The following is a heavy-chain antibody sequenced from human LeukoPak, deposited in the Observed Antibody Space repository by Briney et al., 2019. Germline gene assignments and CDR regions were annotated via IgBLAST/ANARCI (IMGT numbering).Heavy chain of an antibody. CDR3: TTNIVGATYYFDY. V-gene: IGHV3-15*01. CDR2: IRSKTDGGTT. D-gene: IGHD1-26*01. J-gene: IGHJ4*02. Sequence: GGSLRLSCAASGFTFTNAXXSXVXQAPGXXLXWXGRIRSKTDGGTTDYAAPVKGRFTISRDDSKNTLYLQMNSLKTEDTAVYYCTTNIVGATYYFDYWGQGTLVTVSS. CDR1: GFTFTNAX.